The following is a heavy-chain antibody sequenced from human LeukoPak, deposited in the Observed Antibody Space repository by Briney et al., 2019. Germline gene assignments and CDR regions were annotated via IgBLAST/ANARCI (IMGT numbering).Heavy chain of an antibody. CDR3: AKSPSGYDPFDY. Sequence: QAGGSLRLSCAASGFAVSSNYMSWVRQAPGRGLEWVSVIYSGGGSTYYADSVKGRFTISRDNSKNTLYLQMDSLRAEDTAVYYCAKSPSGYDPFDYWGQGTLVTVSS. J-gene: IGHJ4*02. V-gene: IGHV3-66*01. CDR1: GFAVSSNY. CDR2: IYSGGGST. D-gene: IGHD5-12*01.